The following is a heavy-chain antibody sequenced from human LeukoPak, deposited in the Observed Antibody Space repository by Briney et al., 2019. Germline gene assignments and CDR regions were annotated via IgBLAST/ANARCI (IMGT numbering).Heavy chain of an antibody. CDR1: GFTVSSNS. Sequence: GGSLRLSCAASGFTVSSNSMNWVRQAPGKGLQWVSVIYSGGNTYYADSVKGRFTISRDNSKNTLYLQMNSLRAEGTAVYYCARENNFGSGMDVWGQGTTVTVSS. CDR2: IYSGGNT. J-gene: IGHJ6*02. CDR3: ARENNFGSGMDV. D-gene: IGHD3-10*01. V-gene: IGHV3-53*01.